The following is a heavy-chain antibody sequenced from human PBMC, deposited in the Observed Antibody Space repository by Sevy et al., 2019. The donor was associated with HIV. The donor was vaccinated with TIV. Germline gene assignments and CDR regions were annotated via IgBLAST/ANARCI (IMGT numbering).Heavy chain of an antibody. V-gene: IGHV1-18*01. D-gene: IGHD3-10*01. J-gene: IGHJ4*02. Sequence: ASVKVSCKASGYTFTSYGISWVRQAPGQGLEWMGGISAYNGNTNYAQKLQGRVTMTTDTSTSTAYMELRSLRSDDTAVYYCAREPVTMVRGVIITPEPLDYWGQGTLVTVSS. CDR3: AREPVTMVRGVIITPEPLDY. CDR2: ISAYNGNT. CDR1: GYTFTSYG.